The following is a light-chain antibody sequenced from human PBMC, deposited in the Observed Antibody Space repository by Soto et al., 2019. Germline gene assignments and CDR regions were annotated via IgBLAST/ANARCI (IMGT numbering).Light chain of an antibody. CDR3: GTLDSSGGAYV. Sequence: QSVLTQPPSVSAAPGQKVTISCSGSSSNIGNNYVSWYQQLPGTAPKLLIYDNNKRPSGIPDGFSGSKSGTSATLGITGLQPGDEADHYCGTLDSSGGAYVFGTGTKVTVL. V-gene: IGLV1-51*01. J-gene: IGLJ1*01. CDR1: SSNIGNNY. CDR2: DNN.